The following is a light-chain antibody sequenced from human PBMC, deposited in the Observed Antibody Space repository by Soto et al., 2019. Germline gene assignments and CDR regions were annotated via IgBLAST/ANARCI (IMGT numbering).Light chain of an antibody. Sequence: QPVLTKSSSGSASLGSSVNLTCTLSSGHSSYIIAWHQQQPGMAPRYLMKLGGGGSYDKGSGVPDRFSGSTSGADRYLTISNLQSFDEADYSCVTWDIHTHVFVPGSRVPVL. CDR3: VTWDIHTHV. CDR1: SGHSSYI. CDR2: LGGGGSY. V-gene: IGLV4-60*03. J-gene: IGLJ1*01.